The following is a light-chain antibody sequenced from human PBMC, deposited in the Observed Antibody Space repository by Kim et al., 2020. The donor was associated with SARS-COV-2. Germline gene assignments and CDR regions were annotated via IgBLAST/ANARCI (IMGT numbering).Light chain of an antibody. CDR3: ETWNTSTRV. Sequence: IAWHQQQPGKAPRYLMKVESSGSYNKGSGVPDRFSGSSSGADRSLTISNLQSEDEADYYCETWNTSTRVFGGGTQLTVL. J-gene: IGLJ2*01. V-gene: IGLV4-60*03. CDR2: VESSGSY.